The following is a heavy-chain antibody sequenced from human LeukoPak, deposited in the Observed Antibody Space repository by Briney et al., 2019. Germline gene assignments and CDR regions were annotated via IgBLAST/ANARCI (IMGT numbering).Heavy chain of an antibody. V-gene: IGHV6-1*01. CDR1: GDSVSSNSAA. Sequence: SQTLSLTCAISGDSVSSNSAAWNWIRQSPSRGLEWLGRTYYRSKWYDDYAVSVKSRITINPDTSKNQFSLQLNSVTPEDTAVYYCAREGRGRRTGYYYYGMDVWGQGTTVTVSS. D-gene: IGHD3-10*01. CDR3: AREGRGRRTGYYYYGMDV. CDR2: TYYRSKWYD. J-gene: IGHJ6*02.